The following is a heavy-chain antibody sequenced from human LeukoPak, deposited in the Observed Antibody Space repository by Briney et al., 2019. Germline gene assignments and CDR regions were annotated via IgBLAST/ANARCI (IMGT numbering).Heavy chain of an antibody. D-gene: IGHD6-6*01. CDR2: IYYSGST. J-gene: IGHJ6*02. CDR3: ARGGQLVRRYYYGLDV. CDR1: GGSISNYY. V-gene: IGHV4-59*01. Sequence: SETLSLTCRVSGGSISNYYWSWIRQPPGKGLEWIGYIYYSGSTNYNPSFKSRVTISVDTSKNQFSLKVSSVTAADTAVYYCARGGQLVRRYYYGLDVWGQGTTVTVSS.